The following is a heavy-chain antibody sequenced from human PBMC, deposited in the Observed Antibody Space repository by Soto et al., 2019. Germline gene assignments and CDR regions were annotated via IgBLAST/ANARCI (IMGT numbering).Heavy chain of an antibody. J-gene: IGHJ4*02. CDR2: IYYSGST. D-gene: IGHD3-10*01. CDR3: ARHTAGAFFDY. CDR1: GGSTSSYY. Sequence: ASETLSLTCTVSGGSTSSYYWSWIRQPPGKGLEWIGYIYYSGSTNYNPSLKSRVTISVDTSKNQFSLKLSSVTAADTAVYYCARHTAGAFFDYWGQGTLVTVSS. V-gene: IGHV4-59*08.